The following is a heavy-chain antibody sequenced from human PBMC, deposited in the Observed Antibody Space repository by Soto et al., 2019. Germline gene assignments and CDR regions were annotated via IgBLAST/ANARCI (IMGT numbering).Heavy chain of an antibody. CDR2: IFHDGTA. J-gene: IGHJ4*02. Sequence: SETLSLTCAVSGVSLTSGNWWTWVRQSPQRGLEYIGEIFHDGTANYYPSFERRVAMSVDTSRNQFSLKLTSVTAADTAVYFCARLVYDTRLNYMYFDFWGPGTLVTVPQ. CDR1: GVSLTSGNW. D-gene: IGHD3-10*01. V-gene: IGHV4-4*02. CDR3: ARLVYDTRLNYMYFDF.